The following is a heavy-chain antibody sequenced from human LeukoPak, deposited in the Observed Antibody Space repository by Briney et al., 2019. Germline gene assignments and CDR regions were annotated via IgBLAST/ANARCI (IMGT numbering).Heavy chain of an antibody. J-gene: IGHJ3*02. D-gene: IGHD3-22*01. CDR1: GFTFSNAW. Sequence: GGSLRLSRAASGFTFSNAWMSWVRQAPGKGLEWVGRIKSKTDGGTTDYAAPVKGRFTISRDDSKNTLYLQMNSLKTEDTAVYYCTTAYYDSSGYLGAFDAFDIWGQGTMVTVSS. CDR2: IKSKTDGGTT. V-gene: IGHV3-15*01. CDR3: TTAYYDSSGYLGAFDAFDI.